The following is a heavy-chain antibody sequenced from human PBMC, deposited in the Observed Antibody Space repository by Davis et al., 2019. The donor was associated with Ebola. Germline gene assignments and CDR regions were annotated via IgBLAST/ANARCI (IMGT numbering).Heavy chain of an antibody. J-gene: IGHJ3*02. CDR3: ARHYSHYDFWSDYDVNDAFDI. CDR2: TYFSGGS. V-gene: IGHV4-39*01. Sequence: PSETLSLTCTVSGGSISSSNYYWGWIRQSLGKGLEWIGSTYFSGGSYDNLSLKSRVTVSVDMSKNQFSLNLSSVTAADTAMYYCARHYSHYDFWSDYDVNDAFDIWGQGTMVAVSS. CDR1: GGSISSSNYY. D-gene: IGHD3-3*01.